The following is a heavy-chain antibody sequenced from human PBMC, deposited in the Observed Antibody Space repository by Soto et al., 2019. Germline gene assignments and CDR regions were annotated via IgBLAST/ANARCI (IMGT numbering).Heavy chain of an antibody. V-gene: IGHV3-53*01. CDR3: ARALSDYYGSGSYEHRSGCYCYYMDV. J-gene: IGHJ6*03. CDR1: GFTVSSNY. D-gene: IGHD3-10*01. Sequence: GGSLSLSCAASGFTVSSNYMSWVRQAPGKGLEWVSVIYSGGSTYYADSVKGRFTISRDNSKNTLYLQMNSLSAEDTAVYYCARALSDYYGSGSYEHRSGCYCYYMDVWGKGTTVTVSS. CDR2: IYSGGST.